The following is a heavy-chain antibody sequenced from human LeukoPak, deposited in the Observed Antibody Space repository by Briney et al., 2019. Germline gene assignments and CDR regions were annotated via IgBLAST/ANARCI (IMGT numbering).Heavy chain of an antibody. V-gene: IGHV3-23*01. Sequence: GGSLRLSCAASGFTLSSYAMSWVRQGPGKGLEWVSAISVSGNTYHADSVKGRFTISRDNSKNSLYLQMNSLRVEDTALYYCAKDVRGSTSWYGLGYWGQGTLVAVSS. J-gene: IGHJ4*02. CDR3: AKDVRGSTSWYGLGY. D-gene: IGHD6-13*01. CDR1: GFTLSSYA. CDR2: ISVSGNT.